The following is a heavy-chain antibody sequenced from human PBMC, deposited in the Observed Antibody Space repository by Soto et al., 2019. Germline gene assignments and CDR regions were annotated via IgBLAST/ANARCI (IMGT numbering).Heavy chain of an antibody. Sequence: QVQLAQSGAEVKKPGASVKVSCKASGYTFTSYDINWVRQATGQGLEWMGWMNPNSGNTGYAQKFQGRVTMTRNTSISTAYMELSSLRSEDTAVYYCARGPDSSSWLWHYYYYGMDVWGQGTTVTVSS. V-gene: IGHV1-8*01. CDR2: MNPNSGNT. D-gene: IGHD6-13*01. CDR3: ARGPDSSSWLWHYYYYGMDV. CDR1: GYTFTSYD. J-gene: IGHJ6*02.